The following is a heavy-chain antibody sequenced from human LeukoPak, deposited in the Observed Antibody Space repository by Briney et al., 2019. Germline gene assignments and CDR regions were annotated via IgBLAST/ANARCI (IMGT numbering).Heavy chain of an antibody. J-gene: IGHJ6*02. Sequence: PGGSLRLSCAASGFTFSDYHMSWIRQAPGKGLEWVSYISSSGSTIYYADSVKGRFTISRDNAKNSLYLQMNSLRAEDTAVYYCARDMPVTSWLLEGRYSYAKPGAGMDVWGQGTTVTVSS. CDR3: ARDMPVTSWLLEGRYSYAKPGAGMDV. CDR2: ISSSGSTI. D-gene: IGHD5-18*01. V-gene: IGHV3-11*01. CDR1: GFTFSDYH.